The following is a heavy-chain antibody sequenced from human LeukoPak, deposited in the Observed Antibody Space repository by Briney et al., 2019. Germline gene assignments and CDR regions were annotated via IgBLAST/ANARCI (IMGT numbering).Heavy chain of an antibody. Sequence: SETLSLICTVSGGSISSYYWSWIRQPPGKGLEWIGYIYYSGSTNYNPSLKSRVTISVDTSKNQFSLKVSSVTAADTAVYYCAREPPTVDGSPSVGMDVWGQGTTVTVSS. CDR3: AREPPTVDGSPSVGMDV. J-gene: IGHJ6*01. CDR1: GGSISSYY. D-gene: IGHD5-24*01. CDR2: IYYSGST. V-gene: IGHV4-59*12.